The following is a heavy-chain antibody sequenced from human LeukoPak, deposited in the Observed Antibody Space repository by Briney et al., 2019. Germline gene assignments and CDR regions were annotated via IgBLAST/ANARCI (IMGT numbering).Heavy chain of an antibody. J-gene: IGHJ4*02. V-gene: IGHV1-46*01. Sequence: ASVKVSCKASGYTFTSYYMHWVRQAPGQGLEWMGIINPSGGSTSYAQKFQGRVTMTRDTSISTAYMELSRLRSDDTAVYYCARDTIVVVPAASFDYWGQGTLVTVSS. CDR3: ARDTIVVVPAASFDY. CDR2: INPSGGST. CDR1: GYTFTSYY. D-gene: IGHD2-2*01.